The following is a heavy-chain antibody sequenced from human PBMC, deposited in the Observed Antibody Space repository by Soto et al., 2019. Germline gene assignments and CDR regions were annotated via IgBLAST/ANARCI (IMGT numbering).Heavy chain of an antibody. CDR3: AKAAPIGFDG. J-gene: IGHJ4*02. Sequence: GGSLILSCAASGFAFNSYWMHWVRQAPGKGLVWVARINSDGTTTTYADSVEGRFTVSRDNTKNTLYLQMTSLRPEDTAGYFCAKAAPIGFDGWGRGALVTLYS. CDR1: GFAFNSYW. V-gene: IGHV3-74*01. CDR2: INSDGTTT.